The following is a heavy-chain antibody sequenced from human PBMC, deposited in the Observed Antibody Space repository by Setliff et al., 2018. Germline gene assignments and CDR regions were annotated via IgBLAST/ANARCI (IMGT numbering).Heavy chain of an antibody. V-gene: IGHV3-30*19. Sequence: RLSCKTSGFTFNDYGIQWVRQAPGKGLEWVASDRGYYKYYADSVRGRLTVSRDESKNTVFLEMNSLRVDDTATYYCAREGLTGPVVISVAYYFDSWGQGTVVTVSS. CDR1: GFTFNDYG. J-gene: IGHJ4*02. D-gene: IGHD2-21*01. CDR3: AREGLTGPVVISVAYYFDS. CDR2: DRGYYK.